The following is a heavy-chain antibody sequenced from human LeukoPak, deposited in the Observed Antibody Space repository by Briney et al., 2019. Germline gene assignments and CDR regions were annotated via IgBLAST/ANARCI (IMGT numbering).Heavy chain of an antibody. J-gene: IGHJ4*02. CDR2: IYYSGST. CDR1: GGSISSRSYY. V-gene: IGHV4-39*07. CDR3: ASGYYDSSGYFVDY. Sequence: PSETLSLTCTVSGGSISSRSYYWGWIRQPPGKGLEWIGSIYYSGSTYYNPSLKSRVTISVDTSKNQFSLKLSSVTAADTAVYYCASGYYDSSGYFVDYWGQGTLVTVSS. D-gene: IGHD3-22*01.